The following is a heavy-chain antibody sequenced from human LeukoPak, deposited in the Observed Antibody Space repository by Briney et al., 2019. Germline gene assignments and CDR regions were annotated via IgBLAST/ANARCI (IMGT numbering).Heavy chain of an antibody. D-gene: IGHD1-1*01. Sequence: ASVNVSCKASGYTFTCYYMHWVRQAPGQGLEWMGWINPNSGGTNYAQKFQGRVTTTRDTSISTAYMELSRLRSDDTAVYYCASVGLGWNGYGGFDYWGQGTLVTVSS. CDR2: INPNSGGT. CDR1: GYTFTCYY. V-gene: IGHV1-2*02. CDR3: ASVGLGWNGYGGFDY. J-gene: IGHJ4*02.